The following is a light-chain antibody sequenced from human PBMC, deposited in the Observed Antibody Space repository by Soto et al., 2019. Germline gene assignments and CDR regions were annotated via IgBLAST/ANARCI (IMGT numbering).Light chain of an antibody. Sequence: EIVMTQSPATLSVSPGERATLSCRASQSVSSNLAWYQQKPGQAPRLLIYGASTRATGIPARFSGSGSGTEVTLTISSLQSEDFAVYYCQQYNNWPPWTLGQGTQVEIK. CDR3: QQYNNWPPWT. V-gene: IGKV3-15*01. CDR1: QSVSSN. J-gene: IGKJ1*01. CDR2: GAS.